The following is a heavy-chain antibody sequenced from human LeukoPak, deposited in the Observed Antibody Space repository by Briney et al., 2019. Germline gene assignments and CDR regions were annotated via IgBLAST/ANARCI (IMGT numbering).Heavy chain of an antibody. J-gene: IGHJ4*02. D-gene: IGHD3-22*01. CDR2: ISDSGVST. V-gene: IGHV3-23*01. Sequence: GGSLRLSCAVSGITLSNDGMSGVRQALGKGLEWVAGISDSGVSTKYACSVKGRFTIARDNPKNTLYLQMNSVRVEDTAVYFCAKRGVVIRVILVGFHKQAYYFDSWGQGALVTVSS. CDR1: GITLSNDG. CDR3: AKRGVVIRVILVGFHKQAYYFDS.